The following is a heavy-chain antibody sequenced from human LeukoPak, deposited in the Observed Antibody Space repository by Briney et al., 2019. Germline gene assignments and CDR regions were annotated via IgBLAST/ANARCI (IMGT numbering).Heavy chain of an antibody. D-gene: IGHD2-8*01. Sequence: SETLSLTCTVSGGSISSSSYYWGWIRQPPGKGLEWIGSIYYSGSTYYNPSLKSRVTISVDTSKNQFSLKLSSVTAADTAVYYCARVPKYCTNGVCYTGPSRYYFDYWGQGTLVTVSS. CDR2: IYYSGST. V-gene: IGHV4-39*01. J-gene: IGHJ4*02. CDR3: ARVPKYCTNGVCYTGPSRYYFDY. CDR1: GGSISSSSYY.